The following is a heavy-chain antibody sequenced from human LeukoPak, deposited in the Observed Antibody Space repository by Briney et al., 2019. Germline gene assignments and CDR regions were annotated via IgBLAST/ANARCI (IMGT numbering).Heavy chain of an antibody. D-gene: IGHD4-17*01. J-gene: IGHJ5*02. CDR1: GYTITNNY. CDR2: ISAYNGNT. V-gene: IGHV1-18*04. CDR3: ARSPDDDYGDYMGGVWFDP. Sequence: GASVKVSCKASGYTITNNYMHWVRQAPGQGLEWMGWISAYNGNTNYAQKLQGRVTMTTDTSTSTAYMELRSLRSDDTAVYYCARSPDDDYGDYMGGVWFDPWGQGTLVTVSS.